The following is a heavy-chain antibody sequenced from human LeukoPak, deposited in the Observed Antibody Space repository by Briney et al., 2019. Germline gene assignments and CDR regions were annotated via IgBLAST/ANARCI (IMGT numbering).Heavy chain of an antibody. J-gene: IGHJ6*03. CDR3: ARVSLGRCSGTNCFQKDYYYYYYMDV. CDR1: GYTFTDYY. CDR2: VDPEDGET. V-gene: IGHV1-69-2*01. D-gene: IGHD2-2*01. Sequence: GATVKISCKASGYTFTDYYMHWVQQAPGKGLEWMGRVDPEDGETIYAEKFQGRVTITADTSTDTAYMELSSLRSEDTAVYYCARVSLGRCSGTNCFQKDYYYYYYMDVWGKGTTVTVSS.